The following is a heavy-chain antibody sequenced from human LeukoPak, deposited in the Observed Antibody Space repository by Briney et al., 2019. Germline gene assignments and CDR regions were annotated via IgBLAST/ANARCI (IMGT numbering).Heavy chain of an antibody. CDR3: AKGGSSYSEMDY. D-gene: IGHD4-11*01. J-gene: IGHJ4*02. V-gene: IGHV3-23*01. CDR1: GFTFSSYS. CDR2: LSASGGLT. Sequence: GGSLRLSCAASGFTFSSYSMNWVRQAPGKGLEWVSGLSASGGLTYYADSVKGRFTISRDNSKNTLYLQMNSLRADDTAVYYCAKGGSSYSEMDYWGQGTLVTVSS.